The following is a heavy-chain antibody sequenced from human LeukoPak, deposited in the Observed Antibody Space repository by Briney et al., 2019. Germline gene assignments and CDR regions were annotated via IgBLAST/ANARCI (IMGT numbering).Heavy chain of an antibody. CDR3: ARDRESSSWYYYYGMDV. CDR2: IWYDGSNK. D-gene: IGHD6-13*01. CDR1: GFTFSSYG. V-gene: IGHV3-33*01. Sequence: PGGSLRLSCAASGFTFSSYGMHWVRQAPGKGLEWVAVIWYDGSNKYYADSVKGRFTISRDNSKNTLYLQMNSLRAEDTAVYYCARDRESSSWYYYYGMDVWGQGTTVTVSS. J-gene: IGHJ6*02.